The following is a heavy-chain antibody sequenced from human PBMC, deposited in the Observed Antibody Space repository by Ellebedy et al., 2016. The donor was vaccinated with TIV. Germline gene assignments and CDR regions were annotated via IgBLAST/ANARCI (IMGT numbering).Heavy chain of an antibody. CDR3: ARIFWNGDYYYGVVV. J-gene: IGHJ6*02. CDR1: GGSISSGGYY. Sequence: MPSETLSLTCTVSGGSISSGGYYWSWIRQHTGKGLEWIGYIYYSGSTYYNPYLKSRITISVDTSKNPFSLKLSSVTAADTAVYYFARIFWNGDYYYGVVVWGQGTTVTVSS. V-gene: IGHV4-31*03. CDR2: IYYSGST. D-gene: IGHD1-1*01.